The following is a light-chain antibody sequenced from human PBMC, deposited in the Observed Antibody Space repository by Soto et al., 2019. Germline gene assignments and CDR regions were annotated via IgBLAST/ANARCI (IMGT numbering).Light chain of an antibody. CDR1: SSDVGGSNF. CDR3: SAYAGSNNFV. Sequence: QSVLTQPASVSDSPGQSITISCTGTSSDVGGSNFVSWYQQHPGKPPKLIIYEVSQRPSGVPDRFSGSKSGNTASLTVSGLQTEDEADYYCSAYAGSNNFVFGSGTKVTVL. V-gene: IGLV2-8*01. CDR2: EVS. J-gene: IGLJ1*01.